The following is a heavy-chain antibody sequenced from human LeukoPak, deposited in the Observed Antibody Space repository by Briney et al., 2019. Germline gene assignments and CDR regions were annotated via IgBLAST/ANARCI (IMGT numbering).Heavy chain of an antibody. CDR3: AREDTAMDPEGFDY. D-gene: IGHD5-18*01. V-gene: IGHV1-69*06. J-gene: IGHJ4*02. CDR2: IIPIFGTA. Sequence: ASVKVSCKASGGTFSSYAISWVRQAPGQGLEWMGGIIPIFGTANYAQKFQGRVTITADKSTSTAYMELSSLRSEDTAVYYCAREDTAMDPEGFDYWGQGTLVTVSS. CDR1: GGTFSSYA.